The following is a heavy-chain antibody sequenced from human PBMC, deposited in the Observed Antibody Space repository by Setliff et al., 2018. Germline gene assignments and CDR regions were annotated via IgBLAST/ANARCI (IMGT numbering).Heavy chain of an antibody. D-gene: IGHD2-2*01. CDR3: AKVQVPAAILVANYYYGMDV. V-gene: IGHV3-23*01. CDR2: ISGSGGST. CDR1: GFTFSSYA. Sequence: LRLSCAASGFTFSSYAMSWVRQAPGKGLEWVSAISGSGGSTYYADSVKGRFTISRDNSKNTLYLQMNSLRAEDTAGYYCAKVQVPAAILVANYYYGMDVWGQGTTVTVSS. J-gene: IGHJ6*02.